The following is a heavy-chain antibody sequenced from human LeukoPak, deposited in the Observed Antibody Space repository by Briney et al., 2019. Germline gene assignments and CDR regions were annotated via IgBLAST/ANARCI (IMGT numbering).Heavy chain of an antibody. V-gene: IGHV3-48*03. Sequence: GGSLRLSCAASGFTFSSYEMNWVRRAPGKGLEWVSYISSSGGTIYYADSVKGRFTISRDNAKNSLYLQMNSLRAEDTAVYYCARDPYSGTYGDTYYYYMDVWGKGTTVTISS. J-gene: IGHJ6*03. CDR1: GFTFSSYE. D-gene: IGHD1-26*01. CDR2: ISSSGGTI. CDR3: ARDPYSGTYGDTYYYYMDV.